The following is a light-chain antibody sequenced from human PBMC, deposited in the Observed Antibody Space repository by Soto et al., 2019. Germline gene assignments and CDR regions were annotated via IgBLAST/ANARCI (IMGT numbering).Light chain of an antibody. CDR1: QSITTY. J-gene: IGKJ4*01. CDR2: AAS. CDR3: QQYYSYPLT. Sequence: DIQMTQSPSSLSASVGDRVTITCRASQSITTYLNWYRQKPGKAPKLLIYAASSLQSGVPSRFSGSGSETDFTLTISCLQSEDFATYYCQQYYSYPLTFGGGTKVDIK. V-gene: IGKV1-39*01.